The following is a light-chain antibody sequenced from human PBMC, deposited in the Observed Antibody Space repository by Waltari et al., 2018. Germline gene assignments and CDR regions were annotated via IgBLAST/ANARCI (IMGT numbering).Light chain of an antibody. CDR1: QGISSY. Sequence: AIRITQSPSSLSASTGDRVTLTCRASQGISSYLAWYQQKPGKAPKLLIYAASTLQSVVPYRFSGSGYGTDFTLTISCLQSEDFATYYCQQYYSYPQTFGQGTKVEIK. V-gene: IGKV1-8*01. CDR3: QQYYSYPQT. CDR2: AAS. J-gene: IGKJ1*01.